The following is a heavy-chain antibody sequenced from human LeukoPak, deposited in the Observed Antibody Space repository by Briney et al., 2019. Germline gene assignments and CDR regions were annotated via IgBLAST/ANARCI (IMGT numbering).Heavy chain of an antibody. CDR2: ITSSSSYI. J-gene: IGHJ5*02. CDR3: AREMLAAVAAQS. Sequence: SGGSLRLSCAASGLTFSSYSMNWVRQAPGKGLEWVSSITSSSSYIYYADSVKGRFTISRDNAKNSLYLQMNSLRAEDTAVYYCAREMLAAVAAQSWGQGTLVTVSS. D-gene: IGHD6-19*01. CDR1: GLTFSSYS. V-gene: IGHV3-21*01.